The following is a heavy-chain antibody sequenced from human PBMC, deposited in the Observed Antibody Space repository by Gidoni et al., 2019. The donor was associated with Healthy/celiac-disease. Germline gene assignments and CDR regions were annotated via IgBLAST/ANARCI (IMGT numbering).Heavy chain of an antibody. V-gene: IGHV1-2*02. D-gene: IGHD6-6*01. Sequence: QVQLVQSGAEVTKPGASVKDSCKASGYTFTGNYMHWVRQAPGQGLEWMGWINPNSGGTNYAQKFQGRVTMTRDTSISTAYMELSRLRSDDTAVYYCARAAGYIAARPTIRRNFDYWGQGTLVTVSS. CDR3: ARAAGYIAARPTIRRNFDY. CDR1: GYTFTGNY. CDR2: INPNSGGT. J-gene: IGHJ4*02.